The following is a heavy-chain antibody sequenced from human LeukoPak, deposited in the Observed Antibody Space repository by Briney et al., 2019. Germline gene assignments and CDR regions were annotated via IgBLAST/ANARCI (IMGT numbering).Heavy chain of an antibody. CDR2: ISSSSNYI. J-gene: IGHJ5*02. Sequence: GGSLRLSCAASGFTFSSYSMNWVRQAPGKGLEWVLSISSSSNYIYYADSVKGRFTISRDNAKNSLYLQLNSLRAEDTAVYYCARSVVPNNWFDPWGQGTLVAVSS. V-gene: IGHV3-21*01. CDR1: GFTFSSYS. D-gene: IGHD5/OR15-5a*01. CDR3: ARSVVPNNWFDP.